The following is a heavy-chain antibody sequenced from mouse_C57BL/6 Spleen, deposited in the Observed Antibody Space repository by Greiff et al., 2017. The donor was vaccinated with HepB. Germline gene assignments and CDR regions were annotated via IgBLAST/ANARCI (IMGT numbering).Heavy chain of an antibody. Sequence: EVKLQESGAELVRPGASVKLSCTASGFNIKDDYMHWVKQRPEQGLEWIGWIDPENGDTEYASKFQGKATITADTSSNTAYLQLSSLTSEDTAVYYCHYYPYYFDYWGQGTTLTVSS. CDR3: HYYPYYFDY. CDR2: IDPENGDT. CDR1: GFNIKDDY. J-gene: IGHJ2*01. V-gene: IGHV14-4*01. D-gene: IGHD1-1*01.